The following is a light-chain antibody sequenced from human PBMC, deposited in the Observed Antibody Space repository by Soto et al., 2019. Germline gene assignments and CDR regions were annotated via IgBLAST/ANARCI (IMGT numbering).Light chain of an antibody. Sequence: DIQMTQSPSXLSASVGDRVTITCRASQSIRSWLAWYQQKPGKAPKLLIYDAYSLESGVPSRFSGRRSGTEFTLTIAGLQPEDFATYYCQQYESYSPLTFGGGTKVDNK. V-gene: IGKV1-5*01. CDR3: QQYESYSPLT. CDR2: DAY. J-gene: IGKJ4*01. CDR1: QSIRSW.